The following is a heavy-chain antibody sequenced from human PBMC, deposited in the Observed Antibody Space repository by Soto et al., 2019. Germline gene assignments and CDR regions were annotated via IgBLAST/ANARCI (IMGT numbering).Heavy chain of an antibody. Sequence: EVQLLESGGGLVQPGGSLRLSCAASGFTFSSYAMSWVRQAPGKGLEWVSAISGSGGSTYYADSVKGRFTITRDNSKSTLNLQMNSLRAEDTAVYYCAKDRSPRAKTYYFDYWGQGTLVTVSS. CDR3: AKDRSPRAKTYYFDY. D-gene: IGHD3-10*01. J-gene: IGHJ4*02. CDR1: GFTFSSYA. V-gene: IGHV3-23*01. CDR2: ISGSGGST.